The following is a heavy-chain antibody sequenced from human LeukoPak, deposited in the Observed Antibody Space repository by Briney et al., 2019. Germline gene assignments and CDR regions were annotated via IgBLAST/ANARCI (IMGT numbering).Heavy chain of an antibody. J-gene: IGHJ4*02. CDR1: VYTFTSYD. CDR3: ARLVADTLAGVN. V-gene: IGHV1-8*01. Sequence: ASVRVSFKAAVYTFTSYDIYGVRQATGQGLEWMGWMNPNSGNTGYAQKFQGRVTMTRNTSTSTAYMELSSLRSEDTAVYYCARLVADTLAGVNSGQGTLVTVSS. CDR2: MNPNSGNT. D-gene: IGHD5-18*01.